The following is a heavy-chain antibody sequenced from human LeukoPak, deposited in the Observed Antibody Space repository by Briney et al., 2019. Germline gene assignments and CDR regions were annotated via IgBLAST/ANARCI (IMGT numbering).Heavy chain of an antibody. D-gene: IGHD4-17*01. J-gene: IGHJ4*02. V-gene: IGHV3-53*01. Sequence: GVSLRLSCAASGFTVSSDYMSWVRQAPGKGLEWVSVIYSGGSTYYADSVKGRFAISRDNSRNTLYLQMNSLRAEDTAVYYCASTFFGDSPPYWGQGTLVTVSS. CDR2: IYSGGST. CDR1: GFTVSSDY. CDR3: ASTFFGDSPPY.